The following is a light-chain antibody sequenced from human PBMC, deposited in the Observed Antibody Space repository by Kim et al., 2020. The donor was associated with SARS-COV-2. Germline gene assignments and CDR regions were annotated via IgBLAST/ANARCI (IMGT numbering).Light chain of an antibody. CDR3: CYYAGTYTWV. Sequence: QSALTQPRSVSASPGQSVTISCTGSSSDVGGYDHVSWYQHHPGKAPKFIIYDVTKRPLGVADRFSGSKSANTASLTISGLQAEDEADYYCCYYAGTYTWVFGGGTQLTVL. V-gene: IGLV2-11*01. CDR2: DVT. J-gene: IGLJ3*02. CDR1: SSDVGGYDH.